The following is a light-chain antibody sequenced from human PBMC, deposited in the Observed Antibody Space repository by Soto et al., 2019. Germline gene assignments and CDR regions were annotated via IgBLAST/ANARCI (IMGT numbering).Light chain of an antibody. CDR2: EVY. V-gene: IGLV2-8*01. Sequence: QSALTQPPSASGSPGQSVTISCTGTSNDVGGYNYVSWYQQHPGKAPKVIIYEVYKRPSGVPDRFSGSKSGKTASLTVSGLQADDEADYYCSSYVGNNNLVFGGGTKLTVL. J-gene: IGLJ3*02. CDR1: SNDVGGYNY. CDR3: SSYVGNNNLV.